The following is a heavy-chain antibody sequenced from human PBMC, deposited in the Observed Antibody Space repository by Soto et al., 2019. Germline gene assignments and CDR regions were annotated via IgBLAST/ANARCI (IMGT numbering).Heavy chain of an antibody. D-gene: IGHD3-22*01. CDR2: IYYSGST. CDR3: AVYYCGSSSGFVTGLDY. J-gene: IGHJ4*02. V-gene: IGHV4-59*08. Sequence: SETLSLTCTVSGGSISSYYWSWIRQPPGKGLEWIGYIYYSGSTNYNPSLKSRVTISVDTSKNQFSLKLSSVTAADTAVYYCAVYYCGSSSGFVTGLDYWGQGTLVTVSS. CDR1: GGSISSYY.